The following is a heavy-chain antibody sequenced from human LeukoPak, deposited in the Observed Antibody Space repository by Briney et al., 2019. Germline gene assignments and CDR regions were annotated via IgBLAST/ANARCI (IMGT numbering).Heavy chain of an antibody. Sequence: GGSLRLSCAASGFTFDDYAMHWVRQAPGKGLEWVSGISWNSGSIGYADSVKGQFTISRDNAKNSLYLQMNSLRAEDTALYYCAKENVAATSGAFDIWGQGTMVTVSS. D-gene: IGHD2-15*01. J-gene: IGHJ3*02. CDR3: AKENVAATSGAFDI. CDR1: GFTFDDYA. CDR2: ISWNSGSI. V-gene: IGHV3-9*01.